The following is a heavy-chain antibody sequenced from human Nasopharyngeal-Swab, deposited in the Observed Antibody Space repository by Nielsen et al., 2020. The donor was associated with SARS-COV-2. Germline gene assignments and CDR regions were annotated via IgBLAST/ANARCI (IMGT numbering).Heavy chain of an antibody. Sequence: WIRQPPGKGLEWVSAISGSGGSTYYADSVKGRFTIFRDNSKNTLYLQMNSLRAEDTAVYYCAKGSGYYYDSSGRPGAFDIWGQGTMVTVSS. V-gene: IGHV3-23*01. D-gene: IGHD3-22*01. CDR3: AKGSGYYYDSSGRPGAFDI. CDR2: ISGSGGST. J-gene: IGHJ3*02.